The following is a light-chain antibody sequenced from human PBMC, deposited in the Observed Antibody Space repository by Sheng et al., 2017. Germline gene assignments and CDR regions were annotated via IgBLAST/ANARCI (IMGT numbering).Light chain of an antibody. Sequence: PGERATLSCRTSQTITRYLAWYQQKPGQAPRLLIYDASKRATGIPARFSGSGSGTDFTLTISSLEPEDFAVYLCQQRTGWPTFGGGTEGGD. CDR3: QQRTGWPT. CDR1: QTITRY. J-gene: IGKJ4*01. CDR2: DAS. V-gene: IGKV3-11*01.